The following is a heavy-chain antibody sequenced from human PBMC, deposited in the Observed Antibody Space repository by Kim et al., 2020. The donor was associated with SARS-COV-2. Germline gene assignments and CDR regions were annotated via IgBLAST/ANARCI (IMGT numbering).Heavy chain of an antibody. D-gene: IGHD1-26*01. CDR3: AKDLEALGATYDAFDI. Sequence: SVKGRFTISRDNAKNTLYLQMNSLRAEDTAIYYCAKDLEALGATYDAFDIWGQGRRVTVSS. V-gene: IGHV3-33*06. J-gene: IGHJ3*02.